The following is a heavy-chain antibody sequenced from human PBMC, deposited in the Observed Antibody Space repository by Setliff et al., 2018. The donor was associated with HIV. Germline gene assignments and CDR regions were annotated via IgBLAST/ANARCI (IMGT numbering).Heavy chain of an antibody. CDR1: GGFISNTDYY. Sequence: SETLSLTCTVSGGFISNTDYYWGWIRLPPGKGLEWIASIHHSGSTWYNPSLKSRVTISADMSKNQFSLKLFSVTAADTAVYYCARPSFGIGGGSIFDSWGQGTVVTVSS. V-gene: IGHV4-39*01. J-gene: IGHJ4*02. CDR3: ARPSFGIGGGSIFDS. CDR2: IHHSGST. D-gene: IGHD3-3*01.